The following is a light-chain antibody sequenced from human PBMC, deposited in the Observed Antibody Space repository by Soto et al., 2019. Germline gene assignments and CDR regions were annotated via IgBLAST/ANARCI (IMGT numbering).Light chain of an antibody. J-gene: IGKJ1*01. CDR2: DAS. Sequence: DIQMPQSPSTLSASVGDRVTITCRASQSISRWLAWYQQKPGKAPKLLIYDASSLDSGVPARFSGSGSGTEFTLSISSLQPDDFATYYCLQYDTYRTFGQGTKVEIK. CDR1: QSISRW. CDR3: LQYDTYRT. V-gene: IGKV1-5*01.